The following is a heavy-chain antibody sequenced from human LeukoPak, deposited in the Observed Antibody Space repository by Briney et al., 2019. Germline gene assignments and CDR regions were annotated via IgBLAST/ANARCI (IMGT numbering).Heavy chain of an antibody. J-gene: IGHJ4*02. D-gene: IGHD3-22*01. CDR2: INYSGST. CDR3: VRHGRGPNYDSSAYHDY. CDR1: GGSISSSSYY. Sequence: PSETLSLTCTVSGGSISSSSYYWGWIRQPPGKGLEWIGEINYSGSTNDNPSLKGRVTISVDTSKNQVSLNLSSVTAADTAVYYCVRHGRGPNYDSSAYHDYWGQGTLVTVSS. V-gene: IGHV4-39*01.